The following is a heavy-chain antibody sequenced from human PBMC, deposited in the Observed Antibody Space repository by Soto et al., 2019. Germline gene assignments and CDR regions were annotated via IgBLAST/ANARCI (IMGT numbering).Heavy chain of an antibody. J-gene: IGHJ3*02. CDR2: ISYDGSNK. CDR3: ARGVRQPGEYGDYMGQAFDI. Sequence: GGSLRLSCAASGFTFSSYAMHWVRQAPGKGLEWVAVISYDGSNKYYADSVKGRFTISRDNSKNTLYLQMNSLRAEDTAVYYCARGVRQPGEYGDYMGQAFDIWGQGTMVTVSS. D-gene: IGHD4-17*01. CDR1: GFTFSSYA. V-gene: IGHV3-30-3*01.